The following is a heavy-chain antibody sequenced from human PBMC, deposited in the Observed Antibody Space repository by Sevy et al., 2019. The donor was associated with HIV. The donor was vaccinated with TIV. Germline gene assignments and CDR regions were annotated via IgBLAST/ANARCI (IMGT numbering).Heavy chain of an antibody. CDR3: ARDLPPSATTVSHFDY. CDR2: ITNSGSSV. V-gene: IGHV3-48*03. D-gene: IGHD4-17*01. J-gene: IGHJ4*02. Sequence: GGSLRLSCVASGFIFSSCEMNWVRQAPGKGLEWVSYITNSGSSVYYSDSVRGRFTISRDNAKNSLFLQMNSLRAEDTALYYCARDLPPSATTVSHFDYWGRGTLVTVSS. CDR1: GFIFSSCE.